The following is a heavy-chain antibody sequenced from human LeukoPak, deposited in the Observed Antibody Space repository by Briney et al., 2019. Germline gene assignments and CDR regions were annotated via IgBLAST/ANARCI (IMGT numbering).Heavy chain of an antibody. CDR2: INHSGST. CDR3: ARSRYYYDSSGYYLDY. Sequence: ASETLSLTCAVYGGSFSGYYWSWIRQPPGKGLEWIGEINHSGSTNYNPSLKSRVTISVDTPKNQFSLKLSSVTAADTAVYYCARSRYYYDSSGYYLDYWGQGTLVTVSS. V-gene: IGHV4-34*01. J-gene: IGHJ4*02. D-gene: IGHD3-22*01. CDR1: GGSFSGYY.